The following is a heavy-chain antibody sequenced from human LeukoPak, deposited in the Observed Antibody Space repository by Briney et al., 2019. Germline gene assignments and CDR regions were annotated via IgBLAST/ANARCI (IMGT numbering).Heavy chain of an antibody. CDR2: IWYDGSNK. CDR3: ATPDSSGWYYFDY. D-gene: IGHD6-19*01. Sequence: PGGSLRLSCAASGFTFSSYGMHWVRQAPGKGLEWVAVIWYDGSNKYYADSVKGRFTISRDNSKNTLYLQMNSLRAEDTAVYYCATPDSSGWYYFDYWGRGTLVTVSS. J-gene: IGHJ4*02. CDR1: GFTFSSYG. V-gene: IGHV3-33*01.